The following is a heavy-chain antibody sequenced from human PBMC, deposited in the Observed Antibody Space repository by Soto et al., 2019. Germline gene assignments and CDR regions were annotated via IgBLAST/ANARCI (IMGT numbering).Heavy chain of an antibody. CDR2: INPSGGST. Sequence: ASLKVAYSASGYTFPSCYMHWVRKATGQGLEWMGIINPSGGSTSYAQKFQGRVTMARDTSTSTVYMELSSLRSEDTAVYYCASNGYSSTWHSWFDPWGQGTLVTVSS. CDR3: ASNGYSSTWHSWFDP. D-gene: IGHD6-13*01. V-gene: IGHV1-46*03. J-gene: IGHJ5*02. CDR1: GYTFPSCY.